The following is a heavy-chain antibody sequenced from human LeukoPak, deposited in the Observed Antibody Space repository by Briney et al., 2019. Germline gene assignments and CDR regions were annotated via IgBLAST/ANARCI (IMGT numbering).Heavy chain of an antibody. Sequence: ASVKVSCKASGYTVTSYGISWVRQAPGQGLEWMGWISAYNGNTNYAQKLRGRVTMTTDTSTSTAYMELRSLRSDDTAVYYCARTLLRYFDWPGGDYWGQGTLVTVSS. D-gene: IGHD3-9*01. V-gene: IGHV1-18*04. CDR2: ISAYNGNT. CDR3: ARTLLRYFDWPGGDY. J-gene: IGHJ4*02. CDR1: GYTVTSYG.